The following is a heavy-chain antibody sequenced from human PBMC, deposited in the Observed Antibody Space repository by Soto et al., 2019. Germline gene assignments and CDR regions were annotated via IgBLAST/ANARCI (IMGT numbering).Heavy chain of an antibody. CDR3: ARASPLTEQTPPGATTSTGLQLHAFDI. Sequence: ASVKVSCKASGYTFTGYYMHWVRQAPGQGLEWMGWINPNSGGTNYAQKFQGWVTMTRDTSISTAYMELSRLRSDDTAVYYCARASPLTEQTPPGATTSTGLQLHAFDIWGQGTMVTVSS. J-gene: IGHJ3*02. D-gene: IGHD1-26*01. CDR1: GYTFTGYY. V-gene: IGHV1-2*04. CDR2: INPNSGGT.